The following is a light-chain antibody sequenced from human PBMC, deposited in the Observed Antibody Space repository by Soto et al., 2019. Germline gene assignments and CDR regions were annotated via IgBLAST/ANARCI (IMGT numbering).Light chain of an antibody. CDR2: LNSDGSH. CDR3: QTWGTGWRV. CDR1: SGHSSYA. J-gene: IGLJ2*01. Sequence: QSVLTQSPSASASLGASVKLTCTLSSGHSSYAIAWHQQQPEKGPRYLMKLNSDGSHSKGDGIPDRFSGSRSGAERYLTISSLQSEDEADYYCQTWGTGWRVFGGGTQLTVL. V-gene: IGLV4-69*01.